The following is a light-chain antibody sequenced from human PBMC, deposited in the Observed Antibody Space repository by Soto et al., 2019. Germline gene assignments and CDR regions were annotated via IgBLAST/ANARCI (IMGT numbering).Light chain of an antibody. Sequence: DIQMTQSPSSLSASVEDRVTITCRASQSISRYLNWYQQKPGKAPKLLIYKASTLKSGVPSRFSGGGSGTEFTLTISSLQPDDFATYYCQQYDSYPWTFGQGTKVDIK. V-gene: IGKV1-5*03. CDR2: KAS. J-gene: IGKJ1*01. CDR1: QSISRY. CDR3: QQYDSYPWT.